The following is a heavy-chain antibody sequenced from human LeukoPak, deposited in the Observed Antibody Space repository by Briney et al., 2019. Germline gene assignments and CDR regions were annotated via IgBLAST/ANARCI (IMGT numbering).Heavy chain of an antibody. J-gene: IGHJ6*03. V-gene: IGHV1-2*02. CDR3: AKGGDWGLYYMDV. Sequence: ASVKVSCKASGYTFTDDYIHWVRQAPGQGLEWMGWMNPHNGDSNNARKFQGRVTMTRDTSINTAYMDLTRLTSDDTAVYYCAKGGDWGLYYMDVWGKGTTVTVSS. CDR2: MNPHNGDS. D-gene: IGHD7-27*01. CDR1: GYTFTDDY.